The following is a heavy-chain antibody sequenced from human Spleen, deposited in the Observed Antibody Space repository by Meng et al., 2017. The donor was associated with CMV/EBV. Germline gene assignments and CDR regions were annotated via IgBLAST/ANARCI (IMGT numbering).Heavy chain of an antibody. CDR1: GFRFSETW. V-gene: IGHV3-74*01. CDR3: ARDYYYTIDY. J-gene: IGHJ4*02. D-gene: IGHD3-3*01. CDR2: VHSDGSNA. Sequence: LSCGASGFRFSETWMHWVRQATGKGLVWVSRVHSDGSNAIYADSVKGRFTISRDNAKNTVYLQMNSLRADDTAVYYCARDYYYTIDYWGQGTLVTVSS.